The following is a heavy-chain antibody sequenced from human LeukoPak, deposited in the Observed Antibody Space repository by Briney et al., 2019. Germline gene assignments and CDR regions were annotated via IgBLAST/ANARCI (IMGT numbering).Heavy chain of an antibody. CDR1: GFTFSNYD. CDR2: ISRSAGST. J-gene: IGHJ4*02. Sequence: GGSLRLSCAASGFTFSNYDMNWVRQAPGMGLEWVSTISRSAGSTYYADSVKGRFTISRDNSKNTMYLQMNSLRVEDTAVYYCAKDSLAAAPGGTFDYWGQGTLVTVSS. D-gene: IGHD6-13*01. CDR3: AKDSLAAAPGGTFDY. V-gene: IGHV3-23*01.